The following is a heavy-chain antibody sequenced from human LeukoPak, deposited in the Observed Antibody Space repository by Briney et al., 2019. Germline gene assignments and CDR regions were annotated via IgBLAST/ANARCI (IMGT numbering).Heavy chain of an antibody. CDR3: ARDIGSGWYWIGGNY. V-gene: IGHV1-2*02. Sequence: ASVKVSCKASGYTFTDYYMQWVRQAPGQGLEWMGWIAPNSGDTNYAQKFQGRVTMTRDTSISTAHMELSRLKSDDTAVYYCARDIGSGWYWIGGNYWGQGTLVTVSS. CDR2: IAPNSGDT. CDR1: GYTFTDYY. J-gene: IGHJ4*02. D-gene: IGHD6-19*01.